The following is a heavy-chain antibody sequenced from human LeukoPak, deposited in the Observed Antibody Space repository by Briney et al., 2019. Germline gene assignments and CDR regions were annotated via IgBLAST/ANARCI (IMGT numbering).Heavy chain of an antibody. D-gene: IGHD6-19*01. CDR2: INHSGST. Sequence: SETLSLTCTVSGGSISSGGYYWSWIRQPPGKGLEWIGEINHSGSTNYNPSLKSRVTISVDTSKNQFSLKLSSVTAADTAVYYCASFSGWLVVWGQGTTVTVSS. J-gene: IGHJ6*02. V-gene: IGHV4-39*07. CDR1: GGSISSGGYY. CDR3: ASFSGWLVV.